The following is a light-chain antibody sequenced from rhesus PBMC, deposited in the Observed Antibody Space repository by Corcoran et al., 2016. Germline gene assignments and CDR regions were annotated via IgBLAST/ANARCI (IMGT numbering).Light chain of an antibody. CDR1: QSVSSS. J-gene: IGKJ4*01. CDR3: QQYSNWPLT. CDR2: DAS. V-gene: IGKV3-35*01. Sequence: EIVLTQSPATLSLSPGERAPLSCRASQSVSSSLAWYQQKPGQAPRLLLYDASSRATGIPDRFSGSGSGTDFTLTIRSLEPEDVGVYYCQQYSNWPLTFGGGTKVELK.